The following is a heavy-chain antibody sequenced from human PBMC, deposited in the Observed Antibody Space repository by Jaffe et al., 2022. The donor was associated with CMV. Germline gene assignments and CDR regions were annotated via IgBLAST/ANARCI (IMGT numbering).Heavy chain of an antibody. CDR1: GFTFSDYE. CDR3: ARGGGPQPLLGFDS. J-gene: IGHJ4*02. V-gene: IGHV3-48*03. D-gene: IGHD3-16*01. Sequence: EVQLVESGGGLVQPGGSLRLSCAASGFTFSDYEMDWVRQAPGKGLEWLSYITSVGTITYYADSVKGRFSTSRDNTKNSLYLQMNSLGVEDTAVYYCARGGGPQPLLGFDSWGQGTLVTVSS. CDR2: ITSVGTIT.